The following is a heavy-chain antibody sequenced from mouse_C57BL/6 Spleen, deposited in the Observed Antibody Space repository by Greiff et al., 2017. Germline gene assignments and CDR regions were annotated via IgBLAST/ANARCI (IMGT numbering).Heavy chain of an antibody. CDR2: IYPGDGDT. Sequence: QVQLKQSGAELVKPGASVKISCKASGYAFSSYWLNWVKQRPGKGLEWIGQIYPGDGDTNYNGKFKGKATLTADKSSSTAYLQLSSLTSEDSAVYCCARSALLLRYCAMDYWGQGTSVTVSS. D-gene: IGHD1-1*01. V-gene: IGHV1-80*01. CDR1: GYAFSSYW. CDR3: ARSALLLRYCAMDY. J-gene: IGHJ4*01.